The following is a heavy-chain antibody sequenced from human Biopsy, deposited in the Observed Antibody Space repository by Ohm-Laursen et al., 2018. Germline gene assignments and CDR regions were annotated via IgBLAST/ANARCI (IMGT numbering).Heavy chain of an antibody. Sequence: SDTLSLTCPVSGGSLSTYYWSWIRQPAGKGLEWIGRISSSGSTNYNPSLRSRVTLSMDTSKRQFSLKMSFVTAADTAVYYCARWTPEYDSSRYYLDAFDIWGQGTKVTVSS. CDR2: ISSSGST. CDR1: GGSLSTYY. D-gene: IGHD3-22*01. V-gene: IGHV4-4*07. J-gene: IGHJ3*02. CDR3: ARWTPEYDSSRYYLDAFDI.